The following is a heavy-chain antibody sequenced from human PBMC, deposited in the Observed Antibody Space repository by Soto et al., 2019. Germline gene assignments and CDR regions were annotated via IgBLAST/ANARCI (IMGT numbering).Heavy chain of an antibody. Sequence: GGSLRLCCAASGFTFSSYGMHWVRQAPGKGLEWVAVISYDGSNKYYADSVKGRFTISRDNSKNTLYLQMNSLRAEDTAVYYCAKVYYDSSGYQLSLDYWGQGTLVTVSS. CDR1: GFTFSSYG. J-gene: IGHJ4*02. D-gene: IGHD3-22*01. CDR2: ISYDGSNK. CDR3: AKVYYDSSGYQLSLDY. V-gene: IGHV3-30*18.